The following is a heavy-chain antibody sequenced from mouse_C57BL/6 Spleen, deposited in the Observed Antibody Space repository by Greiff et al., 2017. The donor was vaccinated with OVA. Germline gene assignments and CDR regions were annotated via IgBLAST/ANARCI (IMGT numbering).Heavy chain of an antibody. CDR2: IYPSDSET. Sequence: QVQLQQPGAELVRPGSSVKLSCKASGYTFTSYWMDWVKQRPGQGLEWIGNIYPSDSETHYNQKFKDKATLTVDKSSSTAYMQLSSLTSEDSAVYYCARKTSSYGSSPDWYFDVWGTGTTVTVSS. CDR1: GYTFTSYW. CDR3: ARKTSSYGSSPDWYFDV. J-gene: IGHJ1*03. V-gene: IGHV1-61*01. D-gene: IGHD1-1*01.